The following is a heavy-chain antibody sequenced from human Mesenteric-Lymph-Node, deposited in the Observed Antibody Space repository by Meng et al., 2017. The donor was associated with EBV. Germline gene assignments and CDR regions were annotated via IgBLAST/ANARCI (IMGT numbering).Heavy chain of an antibody. CDR3: ASGAVPGY. Sequence: EGELVESXXGXIQPGXXLRLSCVASGFSVSSNYMSWVRQAPGKGLEWVSSISSNSTYIYYADSVKGRLTISRDNAKNSLYLQMNSLRAEDTAVYYCASGAVPGYWGQGTLVTVSS. CDR2: ISSNSTYI. J-gene: IGHJ4*02. CDR1: GFSVSSNY. V-gene: IGHV3-21*01. D-gene: IGHD3-10*01.